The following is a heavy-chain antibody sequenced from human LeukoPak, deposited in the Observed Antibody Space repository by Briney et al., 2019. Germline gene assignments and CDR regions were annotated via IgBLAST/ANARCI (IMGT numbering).Heavy chain of an antibody. CDR1: GYTFTDYF. CDR3: VLSNYYDSSGGIDY. J-gene: IGHJ4*02. CDR2: INPNSGGT. D-gene: IGHD3-22*01. V-gene: IGHV1-2*02. Sequence: ASVKVSCKASGYTFTDYFMHWVRQAPGQGLEWMGWINPNSGGTNYAQKFQGRVTMTRNTSISTAYMELSSLRSEDTAVYYCVLSNYYDSSGGIDYWGQRTLVTVSS.